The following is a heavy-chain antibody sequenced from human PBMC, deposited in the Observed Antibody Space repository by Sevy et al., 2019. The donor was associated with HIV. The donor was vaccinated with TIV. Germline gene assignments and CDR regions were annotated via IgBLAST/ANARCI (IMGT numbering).Heavy chain of an antibody. D-gene: IGHD3-22*01. J-gene: IGHJ4*02. CDR3: ATTKDYYDSSGYPFDY. Sequence: ASVKVSCKVSGYTLSQLSMHWVRQAPGKGLEWVGTFDPEDGRTIYAQKFQGRVTMTEDTSTDPAYMELNSLNSEDTTVYYCATTKDYYDSSGYPFDYWGQGTQVTVSS. V-gene: IGHV1-24*01. CDR1: GYTLSQLS. CDR2: FDPEDGRT.